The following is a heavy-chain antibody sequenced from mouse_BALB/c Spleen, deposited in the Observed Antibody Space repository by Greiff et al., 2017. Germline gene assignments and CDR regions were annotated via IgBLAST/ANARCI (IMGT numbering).Heavy chain of an antibody. Sequence: VQLQQPGAELVKPGASVKLSCKATGYTFSSYWIEWVKQRPGHGLEWIGEILPGSGSTNYNEKFKGKATFTADTSSNTAYMQLSSLTSEDSAVYYCARYYGNYGFAYWGQGTLVTVSA. J-gene: IGHJ3*01. D-gene: IGHD2-1*01. CDR2: ILPGSGST. V-gene: IGHV1-9*01. CDR3: ARYYGNYGFAY. CDR1: GYTFSSYW.